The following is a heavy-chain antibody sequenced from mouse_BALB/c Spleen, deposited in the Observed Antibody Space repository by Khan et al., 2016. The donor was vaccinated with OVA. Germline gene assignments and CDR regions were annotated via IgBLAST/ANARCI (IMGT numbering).Heavy chain of an antibody. V-gene: IGHV5-17*02. CDR1: GFTFSSYG. J-gene: IGHJ2*01. CDR2: ISGDSNTI. CDR3: ATSYFYGYYFYY. D-gene: IGHD1-1*01. Sequence: EVQLQESGGGLVQPGGSRKLSCVASGFTFSSYGMHWVRQAPEKGLEWVAYISGDSNTIYYADTVKGRFTISRDNPKNTLFLQMTSLMSEDTARYLGATSYFYGYYFYYWGPGTTLTVSS.